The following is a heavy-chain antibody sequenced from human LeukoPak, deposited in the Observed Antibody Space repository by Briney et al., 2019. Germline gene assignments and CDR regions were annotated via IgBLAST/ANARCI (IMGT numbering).Heavy chain of an antibody. D-gene: IGHD2-8*02. CDR3: AKASKTLVFHWYFDL. Sequence: GGSLRLSCAASGFTFSSYGMSWVRQAPGKGLEWVSAISGSGGSTYYADSVKGRFTISRDNSKNTLYLQMNSLRAEDTAVYYCAKASKTLVFHWYFDLWGRGTLVTVSS. V-gene: IGHV3-23*01. CDR2: ISGSGGST. J-gene: IGHJ2*01. CDR1: GFTFSSYG.